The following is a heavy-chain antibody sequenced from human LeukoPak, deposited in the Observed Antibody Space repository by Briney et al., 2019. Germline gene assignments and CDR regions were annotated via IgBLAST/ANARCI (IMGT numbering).Heavy chain of an antibody. CDR3: ARGDGITITPPNVIADY. CDR2: IIPIFGTA. V-gene: IGHV1-69*13. D-gene: IGHD3-9*01. J-gene: IGHJ4*02. CDR1: GGTFSSYA. Sequence: GASVKVSCKASGGTFSSYAISWVRQAPGQGLEWMGGIIPIFGTANYAQKFQGRVTSTADESTSTAYMELSSLRSEDTAVYYCARGDGITITPPNVIADYWGQGTLVTVSS.